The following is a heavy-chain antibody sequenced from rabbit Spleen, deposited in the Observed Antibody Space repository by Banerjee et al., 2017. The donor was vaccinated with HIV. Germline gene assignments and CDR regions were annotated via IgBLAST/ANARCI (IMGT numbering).Heavy chain of an antibody. Sequence: QQQLVESGGGLVKPGASLTLTCKASGFSFSGGYYMCWVRQAPGKGLEWIACIYAGDGSTVYASWAKGRFTISRSTSLTTVDLKMTSRTAADTATYFCARDGDDAGYDINLWGPGTLVTVS. CDR2: IYAGDGST. CDR1: GFSFSGGYY. V-gene: IGHV1S43*01. CDR3: ARDGDDAGYDINL. J-gene: IGHJ4*01. D-gene: IGHD2-1*01.